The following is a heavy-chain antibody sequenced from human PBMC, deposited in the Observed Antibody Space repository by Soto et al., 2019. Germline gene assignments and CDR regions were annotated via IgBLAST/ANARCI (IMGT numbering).Heavy chain of an antibody. J-gene: IGHJ3*02. CDR1: GGSISSSSYY. CDR3: ARPYPPSLRFLEWFSVAAFDI. V-gene: IGHV4-39*01. Sequence: TSETLSLTCTVSGGSISSSSYYWGWIRQPPGKGLEWIGSIYYSGSTYYNPSLKSRVTISVDTSKNQFSLKLSSVTAADTAVYYCARPYPPSLRFLEWFSVAAFDIWGQGTMVTVTS. CDR2: IYYSGST. D-gene: IGHD3-3*01.